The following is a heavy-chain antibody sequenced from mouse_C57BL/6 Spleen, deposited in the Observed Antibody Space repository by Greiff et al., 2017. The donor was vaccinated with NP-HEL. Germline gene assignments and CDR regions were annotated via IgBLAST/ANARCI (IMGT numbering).Heavy chain of an antibody. CDR2: IYPGSGNT. CDR3: ARSGYGHFDY. CDR1: GYTFTDYY. V-gene: IGHV1-76*01. D-gene: IGHD2-10*02. Sequence: VQLQESGAELVRPGASVKLSCKASGYTFTDYYINWVKQRPGQGLEWIARIYPGSGNTYYNEKFKGKATLTAEKSSSTAYMQLSSLTSEDSAVYFCARSGYGHFDYWGQGTTLTVSS. J-gene: IGHJ2*01.